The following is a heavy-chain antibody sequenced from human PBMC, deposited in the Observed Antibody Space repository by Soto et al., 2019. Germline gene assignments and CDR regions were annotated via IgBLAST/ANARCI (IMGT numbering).Heavy chain of an antibody. J-gene: IGHJ4*02. V-gene: IGHV4-4*02. Sequence: QVLLQESGPGLAQPSGTLSLSCVVSGFSIGSNYYWGWVRQPPGKGLEWLGDMSHIGSVNYNPSLKSRVTISIDKSQNQFSLKLNSVTAADTAVYYCARSLGWYAIDYWGQGTLVIVSS. CDR2: MSHIGSV. D-gene: IGHD6-19*01. CDR3: ARSLGWYAIDY. CDR1: GFSIGSNYY.